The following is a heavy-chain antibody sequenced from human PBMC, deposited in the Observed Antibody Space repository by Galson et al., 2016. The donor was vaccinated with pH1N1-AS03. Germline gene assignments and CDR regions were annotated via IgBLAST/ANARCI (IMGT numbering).Heavy chain of an antibody. J-gene: IGHJ4*02. CDR1: GFTFSRGW. V-gene: IGHV3-7*03. CDR2: INQDESEK. CDR3: AKAGSARPPHMSPFDFDY. Sequence: SLRLSCAASGFTFSRGWMSWVRQAPGTGLEWVAHINQDESEKYYVDSVKGRFTISRDNAKNSLYLQMNSLRVEDTAVYYCAKAGSARPPHMSPFDFDYWGQGTLVTVSS. D-gene: IGHD6-6*01.